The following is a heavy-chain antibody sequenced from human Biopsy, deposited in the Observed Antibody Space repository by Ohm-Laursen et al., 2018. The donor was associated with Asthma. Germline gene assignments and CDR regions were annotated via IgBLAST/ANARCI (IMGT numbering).Heavy chain of an antibody. CDR3: AKARCYYYYCDMEV. CDR1: GGTLNNYA. J-gene: IGHJ6*02. Sequence: SGTVSCHPDGGTLNNYAINWVRQALGRGLGCLGGVRPIFGAIRYAQNFEGRVTIYTDVFTNTVHMELSSLRSEDTAVLYCAKARCYYYYCDMEVWGQGTTVTVSS. V-gene: IGHV1-69*05. CDR2: VRPIFGAI. D-gene: IGHD3-16*02.